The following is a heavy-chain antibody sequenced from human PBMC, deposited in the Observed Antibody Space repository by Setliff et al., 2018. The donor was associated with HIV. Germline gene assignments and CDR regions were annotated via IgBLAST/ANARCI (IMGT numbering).Heavy chain of an antibody. D-gene: IGHD3-22*01. CDR1: GFSLSTSGVG. CDR2: IYWNDDK. V-gene: IGHV2-5*01. Sequence: SGPTLVNPPQPLTLTCTFSGFSLSTSGVGVGWIRQPPGKALEWLALIYWNDDKRYSPSLKRRLTITEDTSKNQVVLTMTNMDPVDTATYYCAHRLSYYDTSGYYSYYFDYWGQGTLVTVSS. J-gene: IGHJ4*02. CDR3: AHRLSYYDTSGYYSYYFDY.